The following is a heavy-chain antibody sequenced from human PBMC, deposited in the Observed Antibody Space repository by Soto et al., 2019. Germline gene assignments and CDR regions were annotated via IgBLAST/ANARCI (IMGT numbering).Heavy chain of an antibody. J-gene: IGHJ4*02. D-gene: IGHD3-10*01. CDR2: INPSGGST. CDR3: ATTISLVRRVITWPIDY. CDR1: GYIFTSYY. Sequence: ASVKVSCKASGYIFTSYYMHWVRQAPGQGLEWMGIINPSGGSTSYAQKFQGRVTMTRDTSTSTVYMEMSSLRSEDTAVYYCATTISLVRRVITWPIDYWGQGTLVTVSS. V-gene: IGHV1-46*01.